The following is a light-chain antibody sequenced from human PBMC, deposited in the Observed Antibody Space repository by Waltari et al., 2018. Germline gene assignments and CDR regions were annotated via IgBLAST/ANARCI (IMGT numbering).Light chain of an antibody. Sequence: SYVVTQSPSVSVAPGETARLTCGGDNIGSKSVPWYQQRPGQAPVLVISYDSDRPSGILERFSGSNSGNTATLTISWVEAEDEADYYCLVWHSTIDHQGVFGGGTKLTVL. CDR3: LVWHSTIDHQGV. V-gene: IGLV3-21*04. CDR1: NIGSKS. CDR2: YDS. J-gene: IGLJ2*01.